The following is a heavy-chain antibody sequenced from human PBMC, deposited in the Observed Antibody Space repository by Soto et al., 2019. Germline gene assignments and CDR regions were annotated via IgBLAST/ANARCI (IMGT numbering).Heavy chain of an antibody. CDR1: GFTADDYA. CDR2: ISSNSDTI. V-gene: IGHV3-9*02. D-gene: IGHD3-10*01. CDR3: AKDSIGGGLSTLHYFDS. Sequence: EVQLVESGGGLVQPGRSLRLSCVASGFTADDYAMHWVRQAPGKGLEWVSGISSNSDTIDYADSVKGRFTISRDNAKNSLFLQMTSVRPEDTALYYCAKDSIGGGLSTLHYFDSWGQGTLVTVSS. J-gene: IGHJ4*02.